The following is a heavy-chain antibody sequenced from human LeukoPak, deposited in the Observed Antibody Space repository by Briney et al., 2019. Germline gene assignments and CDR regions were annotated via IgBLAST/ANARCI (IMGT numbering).Heavy chain of an antibody. CDR2: INGDASST. Sequence: GGSLRLSCAASGLTLSGYWMHGVRQARGKGLVWVSRINGDASSTSYADSVKGRFTISRDNAKSTLYLQMNSLRVEDTAVYYCARARGNTYGYFEYWGQGTLVTVSS. D-gene: IGHD5-18*01. CDR3: ARARGNTYGYFEY. CDR1: GLTLSGYW. V-gene: IGHV3-74*01. J-gene: IGHJ4*02.